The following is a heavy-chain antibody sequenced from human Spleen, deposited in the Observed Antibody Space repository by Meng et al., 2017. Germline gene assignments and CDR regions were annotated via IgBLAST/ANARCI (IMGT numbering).Heavy chain of an antibody. Sequence: VPLVQSGAEVKKPGAAEKVPCKASGYTFTSYVISWVQQAPGQGLEWMGWISAYNGNTNYAQKLQGRVTMTTDTSTSTAYIELRSLRSEDTAVYYCARDQTVATLFDYWGQGTLVTVSS. CDR3: ARDQTVATLFDY. V-gene: IGHV1-18*01. CDR1: GYTFTSYV. J-gene: IGHJ4*02. CDR2: ISAYNGNT. D-gene: IGHD5-12*01.